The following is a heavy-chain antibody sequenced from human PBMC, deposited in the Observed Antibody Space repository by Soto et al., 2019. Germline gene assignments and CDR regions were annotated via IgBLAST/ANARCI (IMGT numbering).Heavy chain of an antibody. D-gene: IGHD7-27*01. CDR3: AAKLGTTHYFDF. CDR1: SDPVSSGSYY. V-gene: IGHV4-31*03. Sequence: QVQLQESGPGLVQPSQTLSLTCSVSSDPVSSGSYYWTWVRQHPVKGLEWIGYIYHTGSTYYNPSLQSRLIMSIDTSKNQFSLHLYSVTAADTAVYFCAAKLGTTHYFDFWGQGSLVAVSS. J-gene: IGHJ4*02. CDR2: IYHTGST.